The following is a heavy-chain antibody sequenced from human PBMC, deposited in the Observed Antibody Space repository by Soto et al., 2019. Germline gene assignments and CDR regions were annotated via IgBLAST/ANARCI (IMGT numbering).Heavy chain of an antibody. D-gene: IGHD2-2*01. J-gene: IGHJ6*02. CDR1: GGSIRSGGYY. Sequence: LSLTCTVSGGSIRSGGYYWSWIRQHPGKGLEWIGYIYYSGSTYYNPSLKSRVTISVDTSKNQFSLKLSSVTAADTAVYYCVRDFRYCSSTSCPSGYYGMDVWGQGTTVTVYS. CDR3: VRDFRYCSSTSCPSGYYGMDV. CDR2: IYYSGST. V-gene: IGHV4-31*03.